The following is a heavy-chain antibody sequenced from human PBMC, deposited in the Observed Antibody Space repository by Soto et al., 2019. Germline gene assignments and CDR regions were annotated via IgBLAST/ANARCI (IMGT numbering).Heavy chain of an antibody. CDR1: GDSVTSGSDY. V-gene: IGHV4-61*01. J-gene: IGHJ4*02. CDR2: IYYSGST. Sequence: SETLSLTYTVSGDSVTSGSDYWIWIRQPPGKGLEWIGYIYYSGSTNYNPSLKGRVTISVDTSKNQFSLKLSSVTAADTAVYYCARDPEMHHTAFDYWGQGALVTVSS. CDR3: ARDPEMHHTAFDY.